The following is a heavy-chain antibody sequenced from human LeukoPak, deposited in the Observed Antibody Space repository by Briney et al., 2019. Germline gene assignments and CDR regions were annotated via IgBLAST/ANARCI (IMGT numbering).Heavy chain of an antibody. CDR2: SNDSGGT. V-gene: IGHV4-34*01. D-gene: IGHD4-11*01. CDR3: ARIVYSKPPTD. J-gene: IGHJ4*02. CDR1: GGTFSGYY. Sequence: SETLSLTCAVYGGTFSGYYWSWIRQPPGKRLEWVGESNDSGGTNYNPSLKSRVTISVDTSKNQSSLKLSSVTAADTAVYYCARIVYSKPPTDWGQGTLVTVSS.